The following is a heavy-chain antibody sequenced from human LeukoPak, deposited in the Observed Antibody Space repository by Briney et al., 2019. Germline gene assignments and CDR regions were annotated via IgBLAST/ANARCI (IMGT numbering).Heavy chain of an antibody. V-gene: IGHV4-34*01. D-gene: IGHD3-22*01. CDR2: INHSGST. CDR1: GGSFSDYY. Sequence: SETLSLTCAVYGGSFSDYYWNWIRQPPGKGLEWIGEINHSGSTNYNPSLKSRITISVDTSKNQFSLKLSSVTAADTAVYYCTIGAEYYDSREEGTRLNWFDPWGQGTLVTVSS. CDR3: TIGAEYYDSREEGTRLNWFDP. J-gene: IGHJ5*02.